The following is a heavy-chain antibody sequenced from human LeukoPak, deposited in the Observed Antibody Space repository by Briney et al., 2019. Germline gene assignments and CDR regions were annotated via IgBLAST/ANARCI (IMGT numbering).Heavy chain of an antibody. J-gene: IGHJ4*02. D-gene: IGHD5-18*01. Sequence: GASVKVSCKASGYTFTSYGISWVRQAPGQGLEWMGWISAYNGNTNYAQKLQGRVTMTTDTSTSTACMELRSLRSDDTAVYYCARVDTAMGLLFDYWGQGTLVTVSS. CDR2: ISAYNGNT. CDR1: GYTFTSYG. CDR3: ARVDTAMGLLFDY. V-gene: IGHV1-18*01.